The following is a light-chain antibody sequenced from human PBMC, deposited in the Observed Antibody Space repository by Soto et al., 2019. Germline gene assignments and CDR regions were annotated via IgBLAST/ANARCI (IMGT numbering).Light chain of an antibody. J-gene: IGLJ1*01. CDR3: SLHTSGSTRV. V-gene: IGLV2-14*01. CDR1: SGDVGGYDY. CDR2: EVT. Sequence: QSALTQPASVSGSPGQSIAISCTGTSGDVGGYDYVSWYQQHPDKAPKLMIYEVTKRPSWVSNRFSGSKSGNTASLTISGLQPEDEADYYCSLHTSGSTRVFGSGTELTVL.